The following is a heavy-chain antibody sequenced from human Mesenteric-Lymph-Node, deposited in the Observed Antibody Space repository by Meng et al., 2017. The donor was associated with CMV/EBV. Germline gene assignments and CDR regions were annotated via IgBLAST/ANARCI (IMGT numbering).Heavy chain of an antibody. V-gene: IGHV3-23*01. J-gene: IGHJ4*02. D-gene: IGHD1-26*01. CDR3: HGSGGYSY. CDR2: ISSSGDTT. Sequence: GESLKISCAASGFTFISHAMNWVRQVPGKGLEWVSSISSSGDTTDYADSVRGRFAISRDTSNNRVFLQMNSLRAEDTAIYYCHGSGGYSYWGQGSLVTVSS. CDR1: GFTFISHA.